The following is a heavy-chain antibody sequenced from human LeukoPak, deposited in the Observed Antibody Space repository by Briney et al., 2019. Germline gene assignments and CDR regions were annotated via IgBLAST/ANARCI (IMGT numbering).Heavy chain of an antibody. J-gene: IGHJ4*02. CDR1: GGSFSGYY. CDR2: INHSGST. D-gene: IGHD6-25*01. CDR3: ASKQRLAPHFDY. Sequence: SETLSLTCAVYGGSFSGYYWSWIRQPPGKGLEWIGEINHSGSTNYNPSLKSRVTISVDTSKNQFSLKLSSVTAADTAVYYCASKQRLAPHFDYWGQGTLVTVSS. V-gene: IGHV4-34*01.